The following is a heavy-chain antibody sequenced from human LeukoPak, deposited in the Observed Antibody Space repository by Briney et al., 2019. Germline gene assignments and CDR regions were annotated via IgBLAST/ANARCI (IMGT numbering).Heavy chain of an antibody. CDR3: ASEGAGSYDYVWGSYRSTKYFQH. V-gene: IGHV1-69*05. CDR1: GGTFSSYA. Sequence: ASLKVSCKASGGTFSSYAISWVRQAPGQGLEWMGGIIPIFGTANYAQKFQGRVTITTDESTSTAYMELSSLRSEDTAVYYCASEGAGSYDYVWGSYRSTKYFQHWGQGTLVTVSS. D-gene: IGHD3-16*02. CDR2: IIPIFGTA. J-gene: IGHJ1*01.